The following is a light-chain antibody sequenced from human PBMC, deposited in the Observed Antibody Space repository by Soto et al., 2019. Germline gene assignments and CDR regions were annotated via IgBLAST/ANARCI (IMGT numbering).Light chain of an antibody. J-gene: IGKJ5*01. V-gene: IGKV1-16*01. CDR2: AAS. CDR1: QDISNF. Sequence: DIQMTQSPSSLSASVGDRVTITCRASQDISNFLAWFQQKPGRAPKSLISAASSLHSGVPSRFSGSESGTGFTLTINSLQPEDFATYYCQQYNSYPVTFGQATRLEIK. CDR3: QQYNSYPVT.